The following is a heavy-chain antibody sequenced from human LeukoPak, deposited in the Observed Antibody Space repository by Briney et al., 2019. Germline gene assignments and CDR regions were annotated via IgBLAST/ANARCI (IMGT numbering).Heavy chain of an antibody. D-gene: IGHD3-10*01. J-gene: IGHJ4*02. CDR2: IRQDGRDK. CDR3: ASSDYYGSGRGGVSPSDY. Sequence: GRSLRLSCAASGFTFSSYCMTWVRQAPGKGLEWVANIRQDGRDKDYVDSVKGRFTISRDNAKNSLFLQMNSLRAEDTALYYCASSDYYGSGRGGVSPSDYWGQGTLVTVSS. CDR1: GFTFSSYC. V-gene: IGHV3-7*01.